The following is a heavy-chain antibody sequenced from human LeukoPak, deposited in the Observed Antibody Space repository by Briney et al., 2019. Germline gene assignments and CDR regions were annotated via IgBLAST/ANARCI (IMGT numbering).Heavy chain of an antibody. CDR2: IYYSGST. D-gene: IGHD1-26*01. CDR1: GGSISSYH. V-gene: IGHV4-59*01. J-gene: IGHJ4*02. Sequence: SETLSLTCTVSGGSISSYHWSWIRQPPGKGLEWIGYIYYSGSTNYNPSLKSRVTISVDTSKNQFSLKLSSVTAADTAVYYCARSGAQYGATFDYWGQGTLVTVSS. CDR3: ARSGAQYGATFDY.